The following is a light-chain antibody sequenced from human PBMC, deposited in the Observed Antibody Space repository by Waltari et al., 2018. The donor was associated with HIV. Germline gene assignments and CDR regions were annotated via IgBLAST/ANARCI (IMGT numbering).Light chain of an antibody. V-gene: IGLV2-14*03. J-gene: IGLJ2*01. Sequence: QSALTQPASVSGSPGQSITISCTGTSNDIGSYEYVSCYRQHPDKAPQLLIYDVFYRPSGVSHRFSGSKSGNTASLTISGLQAEDEAVYSCSSYTTTNTIIFGGGTKLTVL. CDR1: SNDIGSYEY. CDR3: SSYTTTNTII. CDR2: DVF.